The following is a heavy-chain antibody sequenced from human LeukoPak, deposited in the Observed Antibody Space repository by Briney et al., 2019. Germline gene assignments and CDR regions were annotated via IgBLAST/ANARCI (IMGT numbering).Heavy chain of an antibody. J-gene: IGHJ4*02. CDR3: ARADSSGYQRQFDY. D-gene: IGHD3-22*01. V-gene: IGHV3-43*01. CDR1: GFTFDDYT. Sequence: GGSLRLSCAASGFTFDDYTMHWVRQAPGKGLEWVSLISWDGGSTYYADSVKGRFTISRDISKNTLFLQMNSLRAEDTAVYYCARADSSGYQRQFDYWGQGTLVTVSS. CDR2: ISWDGGST.